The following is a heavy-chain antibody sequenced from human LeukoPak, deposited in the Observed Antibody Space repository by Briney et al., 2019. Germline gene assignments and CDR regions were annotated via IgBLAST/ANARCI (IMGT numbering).Heavy chain of an antibody. CDR2: INHSGST. CDR1: GGSISSYY. CDR3: ARGALYDYVWGSYRYEYFQH. V-gene: IGHV4-34*01. D-gene: IGHD3-16*02. Sequence: SETLSLTCTVSGGSISSYYWSWIRQPAGKGLEWIGEINHSGSTNYNPSLKSRVTISVDTSKNQFSLKLSSVTAADTAVYYCARGALYDYVWGSYRYEYFQHWGQGTLVTVSS. J-gene: IGHJ1*01.